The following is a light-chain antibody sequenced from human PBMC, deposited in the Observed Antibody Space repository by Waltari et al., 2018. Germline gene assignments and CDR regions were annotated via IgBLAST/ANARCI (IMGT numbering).Light chain of an antibody. Sequence: QSVLTQTPSVSGAPGQRVTISCTGSSSHIGAGYDVQWYQQLPGTAPKLLIYGNSNRPSGVPDRLSGSKSGSSASLAITGLQAEDEADYYCQSYDRSLSGWVFGGGTKLTVL. CDR2: GNS. CDR1: SSHIGAGYD. V-gene: IGLV1-40*01. J-gene: IGLJ3*02. CDR3: QSYDRSLSGWV.